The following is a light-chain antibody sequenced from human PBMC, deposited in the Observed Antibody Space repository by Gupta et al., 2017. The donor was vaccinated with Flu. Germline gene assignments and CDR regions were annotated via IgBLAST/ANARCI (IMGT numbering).Light chain of an antibody. CDR3: GTWDNSLTAVV. Sequence: QSVSTQPPSVSAAPGQKVTITCSGSSSNIGINCVPWYQHLPGTAPQPLIYDNGERPSGIPDRFSGSKSGTSATLSITGLQTGDEADYYCGTWDNSLTAVVFGGGTKLAVL. V-gene: IGLV1-51*01. CDR2: DNG. CDR1: SSNIGINC. J-gene: IGLJ2*01.